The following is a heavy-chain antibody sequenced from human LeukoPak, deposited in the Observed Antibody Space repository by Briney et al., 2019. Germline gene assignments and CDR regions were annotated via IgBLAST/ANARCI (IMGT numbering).Heavy chain of an antibody. Sequence: QTGGSLRLSCAASGFTFDDYAMHWVRQAPGKGLEWVSGISWNSGSIGYADSVKGRFTISRDNAKNSLYLQMNSLRAEDMALYYCAKGLRRRYYYDSSGPHDAFDIWGQGTMVTVSS. J-gene: IGHJ3*02. V-gene: IGHV3-9*03. CDR3: AKGLRRRYYYDSSGPHDAFDI. CDR1: GFTFDDYA. D-gene: IGHD3-22*01. CDR2: ISWNSGSI.